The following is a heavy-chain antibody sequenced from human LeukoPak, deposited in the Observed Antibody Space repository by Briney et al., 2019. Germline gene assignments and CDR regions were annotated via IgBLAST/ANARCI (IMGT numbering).Heavy chain of an antibody. CDR3: ARHFDHVGSGIYEY. CDR2: IYYSGYT. CDR1: GGSISSNY. V-gene: IGHV4-59*08. J-gene: IGHJ4*02. D-gene: IGHD3-10*01. Sequence: SETLSLTCTVSGGSISSNYWSWIRQPPGKGLEWIGYIYYSGYTNYNPSLKSRVTISVGTSNNQFSLKLSSVTAADTAVYYCARHFDHVGSGIYEYWGQGTLVTVSS.